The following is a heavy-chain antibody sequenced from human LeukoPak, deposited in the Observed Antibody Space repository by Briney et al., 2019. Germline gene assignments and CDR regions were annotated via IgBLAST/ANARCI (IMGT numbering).Heavy chain of an antibody. J-gene: IGHJ6*04. V-gene: IGHV1-69*06. D-gene: IGHD3-9*01. CDR2: IIPIFGTA. Sequence: SVKVSCKASGGTFSSYAISWVRQAPGQGLERMGGIIPIFGTANYAQKFQGRVTITADKSTSTAYMELSSLRSEDTAVYYCARDLKVLRYFDWLSQDYYYYYGMDVWGKGTTVTVSS. CDR3: ARDLKVLRYFDWLSQDYYYYYGMDV. CDR1: GGTFSSYA.